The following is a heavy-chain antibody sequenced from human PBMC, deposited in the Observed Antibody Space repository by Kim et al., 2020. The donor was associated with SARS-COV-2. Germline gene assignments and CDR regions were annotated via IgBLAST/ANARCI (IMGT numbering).Heavy chain of an antibody. Sequence: GGSLRLSCAASGFTFSNAWMSWVRQAPGKGLEWVGRIKSKTDGGTTDYAAPVKGRFTISRDDSKNTLYLQMNSLKTEDTAVYYCTTDPKKRTTVTTPGLVKYVWGKGTTVTVSS. J-gene: IGHJ6*04. CDR2: IKSKTDGGTT. CDR3: TTDPKKRTTVTTPGLVKYV. V-gene: IGHV3-15*01. D-gene: IGHD4-17*01. CDR1: GFTFSNAW.